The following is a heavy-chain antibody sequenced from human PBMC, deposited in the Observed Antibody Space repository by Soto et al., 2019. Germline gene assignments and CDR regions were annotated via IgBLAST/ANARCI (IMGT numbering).Heavy chain of an antibody. V-gene: IGHV1-2*02. Sequence: ASVKVSCKASGYTFTSYYIHWVRQAPGQGLEGKGWINPITGGTNYAPKFQGRVTMTRDTSITTAYMELSRLRSDDTAVYYCARNYYDSSDRDYLDYWGQGTPVTV. D-gene: IGHD3-22*01. CDR1: GYTFTSYY. CDR2: INPITGGT. J-gene: IGHJ4*02. CDR3: ARNYYDSSDRDYLDY.